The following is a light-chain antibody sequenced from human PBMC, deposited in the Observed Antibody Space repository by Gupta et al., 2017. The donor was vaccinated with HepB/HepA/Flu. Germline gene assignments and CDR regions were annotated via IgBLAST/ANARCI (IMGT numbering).Light chain of an antibody. CDR2: DNT. Sequence: QSVLTQPPSVSGAPGQRVPIYCTGSSSNIGAGYDVHWYQQLPGTAPKLLIYDNTNRPSGVPDRFSGSNSGTSASLAITGLQAEDEAAYYCQSYDTSLGGPYVFGTGTKVTVL. J-gene: IGLJ1*01. V-gene: IGLV1-40*01. CDR3: QSYDTSLGGPYV. CDR1: SSNIGAGYD.